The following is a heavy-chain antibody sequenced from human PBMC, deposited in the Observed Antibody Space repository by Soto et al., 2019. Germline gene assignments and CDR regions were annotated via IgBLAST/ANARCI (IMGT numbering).Heavy chain of an antibody. D-gene: IGHD2-21*01. V-gene: IGHV3-74*01. CDR1: GFTFSRYW. CDR2: MKGDGSIT. CDR3: XXXXXXXXXXVCSV. J-gene: IGHJ4*02. Sequence: QLVESGGGLVQPGGSLRLSCVASGFTFSRYWMNWVRQVPGKGLVWVSRMKGDGSITVYADSVKGRFTISRDNAKXXXXXXXXXXXXXXXXXXXXXXXXXXXXXXVCSVWGQGTLVTVSS.